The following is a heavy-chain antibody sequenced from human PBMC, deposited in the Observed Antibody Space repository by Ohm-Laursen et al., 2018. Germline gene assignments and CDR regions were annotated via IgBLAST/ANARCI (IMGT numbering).Heavy chain of an antibody. CDR2: IRRSDDKA. V-gene: IGHV3-23*01. CDR1: GFTFNTYA. CDR3: AKDASTVTALYYDS. D-gene: IGHD4-17*01. J-gene: IGHJ4*02. Sequence: SLRLSCAASGFTFNTYAMHWVRQAPGEGLEWVSAIRRSDDKAYYVASVEGRFTISRDNSKNTLFLQMNSLRAEDTTVYYCAKDASTVTALYYDSWGQGTLVTVAS.